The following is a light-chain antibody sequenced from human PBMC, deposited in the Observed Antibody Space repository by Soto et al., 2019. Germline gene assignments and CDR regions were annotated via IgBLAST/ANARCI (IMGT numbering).Light chain of an antibody. CDR2: KVS. CDR1: QSLVYSDGNTY. J-gene: IGKJ4*01. Sequence: EVVMTQSPLSLPVTLGQSASISCRSSQSLVYSDGNTYLNWFQQKPGQSPRRLIYKVSNRDSVVQDRVSGSGSGTDFTLIIMRVQVEGGGVYSCMQGTTLTFGRGTKVESK. CDR3: MQGTTLT. V-gene: IGKV2-30*01.